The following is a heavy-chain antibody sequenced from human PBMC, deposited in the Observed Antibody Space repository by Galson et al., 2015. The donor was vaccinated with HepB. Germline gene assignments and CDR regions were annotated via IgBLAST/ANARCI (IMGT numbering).Heavy chain of an antibody. CDR2: IYYSGST. J-gene: IGHJ4*02. Sequence: TLSLTCTVSGGSISGYYWSWIRQPPGKGLEWIGYIYYSGSTDYNPSLKSRVTISVDTSKNQFSLKLTSVTAADTAVYYCARHSVGSAWFYHFDYWGQGTLVTVSS. V-gene: IGHV4-59*08. CDR1: GGSISGYY. CDR3: ARHSVGSAWFYHFDY. D-gene: IGHD6-19*01.